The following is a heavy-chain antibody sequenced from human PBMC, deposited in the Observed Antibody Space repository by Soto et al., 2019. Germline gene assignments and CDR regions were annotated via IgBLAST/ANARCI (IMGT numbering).Heavy chain of an antibody. D-gene: IGHD1-7*01. CDR3: TRSVTGTIAHFDY. CDR2: IRSKSNSYAT. V-gene: IGHV3-73*01. J-gene: IGHJ4*02. Sequence: QTVGSPRLSCAASGVTFSVSAMHWFRQASGKGLEWVGRIRSKSNSYATAYAASVKGRFTISRDDSKNTAYLQMISLRTEDTAVYYCTRSVTGTIAHFDYWGQGTLVTVSS. CDR1: GVTFSVSA.